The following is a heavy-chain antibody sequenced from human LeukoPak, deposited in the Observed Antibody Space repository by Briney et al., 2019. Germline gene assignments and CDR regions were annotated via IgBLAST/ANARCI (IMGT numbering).Heavy chain of an antibody. CDR1: GYTFTNYG. J-gene: IGHJ4*02. Sequence: ASVKVSCKASGYTFTNYGISWVRQAPGQGLEWMGWISAYNGNTNCAQNFQGRVTMTTDTSTSTAYMELRSLRSDDTAVYYCGRDYRASGIILVFDYWGQGTLVTVSS. CDR2: ISAYNGNT. CDR3: GRDYRASGIILVFDY. V-gene: IGHV1-18*01. D-gene: IGHD3-10*01.